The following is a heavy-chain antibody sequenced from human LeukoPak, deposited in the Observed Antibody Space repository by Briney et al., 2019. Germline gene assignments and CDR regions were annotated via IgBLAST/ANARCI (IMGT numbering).Heavy chain of an antibody. V-gene: IGHV1-46*01. J-gene: IGHJ3*02. CDR1: GYAFGTHW. Sequence: GASVKISCKPSGYAFGTHWMHWVRQAPGQGLEWMAIINPSGDFRSYAQKFQGRVTMTRDMSTSTVYMELSSLRSEDTAVYYCARGSTVTKDAFDIWGQGTMVTVSS. CDR3: ARGSTVTKDAFDI. CDR2: INPSGDFR. D-gene: IGHD4-17*01.